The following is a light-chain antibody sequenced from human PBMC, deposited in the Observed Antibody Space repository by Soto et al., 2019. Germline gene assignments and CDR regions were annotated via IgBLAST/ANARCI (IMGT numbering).Light chain of an antibody. CDR1: QSVASAY. CDR2: GSS. Sequence: EIVLTQSPGTLSLSPGERATLSCRASQSVASAYLAWYQHKPGQAPRLLIYGSSSRAVGVPDRISGSGSGTDFHLTISRLEPEDFAVYYSQQYASSRWTFGQGTKVEAK. V-gene: IGKV3-20*01. CDR3: QQYASSRWT. J-gene: IGKJ1*01.